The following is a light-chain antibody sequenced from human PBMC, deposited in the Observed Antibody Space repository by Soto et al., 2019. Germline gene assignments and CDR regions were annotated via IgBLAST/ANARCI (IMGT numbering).Light chain of an antibody. V-gene: IGLV2-14*03. J-gene: IGLJ1*01. CDR2: EVN. CDR1: SSDIGAYNY. Sequence: QSALTQPASVSGSPGQSITVSCTGTSSDIGAYNYVSWYQQHPGKAPKLIIYEVNNRPSGVSNRFSGSKSGNTASLTISGLQAEDEADYYCASFTTISTRVFGTGTQLTVL. CDR3: ASFTTISTRV.